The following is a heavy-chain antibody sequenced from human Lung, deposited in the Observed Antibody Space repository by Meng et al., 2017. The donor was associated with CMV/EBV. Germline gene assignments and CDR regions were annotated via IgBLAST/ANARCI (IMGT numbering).Heavy chain of an antibody. Sequence: ASVKVSCKASGYTFSYYDIIWVRQASGQGLEWVGWINPNRGNTAYAQKFQGRVTMTRDTSTSIAYMELSSLRSGDTAVYYCARGQVQCSTINCHDYRFSGMDVWGQGTTVTVSS. CDR1: GYTFSYYD. CDR2: INPNRGNT. J-gene: IGHJ6*02. CDR3: ARGQVQCSTINCHDYRFSGMDV. V-gene: IGHV1-8*01. D-gene: IGHD2/OR15-2a*01.